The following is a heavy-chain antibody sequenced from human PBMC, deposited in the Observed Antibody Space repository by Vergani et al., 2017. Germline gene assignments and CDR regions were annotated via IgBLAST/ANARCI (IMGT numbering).Heavy chain of an antibody. CDR1: GFSLSTSGVG. Sequence: QITLKESGPTLVKPTQTLTLTCTFSGFSLSTSGVGVGWIRQPPGKALEWLALIYWNDDKRYSPSLKSRLTITKDTSKNQVVLTMTNMDPVDTATYYCAHSLVLRYFEWLSEYSWFERWGQGTLVTVSS. CDR2: IYWNDDK. CDR3: AHSLVLRYFEWLSEYSWFER. V-gene: IGHV2-5*01. J-gene: IGHJ5*02. D-gene: IGHD3-9*01.